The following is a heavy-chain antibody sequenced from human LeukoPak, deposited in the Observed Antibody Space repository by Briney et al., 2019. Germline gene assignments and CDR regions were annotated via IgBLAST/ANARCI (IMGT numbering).Heavy chain of an antibody. V-gene: IGHV4-34*01. CDR2: INHSGST. CDR3: ARGVMVRGVITRYFDY. CDR1: GGSFSGYY. Sequence: NPSETLSLTCAVYGGSFSGYYWSWIRQPPGKGPEWIGEINHSGSTNYNPSLKSRVTISVDTSKNQFSLKLSSVTAADTAVYYCARGVMVRGVITRYFDYWGQGTLVTVSS. D-gene: IGHD3-10*01. J-gene: IGHJ4*02.